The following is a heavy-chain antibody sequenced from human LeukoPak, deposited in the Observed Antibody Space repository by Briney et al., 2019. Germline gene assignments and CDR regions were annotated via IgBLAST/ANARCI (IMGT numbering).Heavy chain of an antibody. CDR2: ISGSGGST. CDR3: AKHADTAMVGDYFDY. CDR1: GFTFSSYA. D-gene: IGHD5-18*01. Sequence: PGGSLRLSCAASGFTFSSYAMSWVRQAPGKGLEWVSAISGSGGSTYYADSVKGRFTISRDNPKNTLYMQMNSLKAEDTAVYYCAKHADTAMVGDYFDYWGQGTLVTVSS. V-gene: IGHV3-23*01. J-gene: IGHJ4*02.